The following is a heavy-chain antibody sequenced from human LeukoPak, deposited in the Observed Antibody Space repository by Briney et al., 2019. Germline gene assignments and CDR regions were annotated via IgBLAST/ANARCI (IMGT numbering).Heavy chain of an antibody. CDR1: GYTFTGYY. CDR3: TRAHFFDDSSGYYSYAFDI. Sequence: EASVKVSCKASGYTFTGYYMHWVRQAPGQGLEWMGRINPNSGRTNYSQKFQGRVIIIRDTYISTAYMVLIRLRSDDTAVYYCTRAHFFDDSSGYYSYAFDIWGQGTMVTVSS. V-gene: IGHV1-2*06. J-gene: IGHJ3*02. CDR2: INPNSGRT. D-gene: IGHD3-22*01.